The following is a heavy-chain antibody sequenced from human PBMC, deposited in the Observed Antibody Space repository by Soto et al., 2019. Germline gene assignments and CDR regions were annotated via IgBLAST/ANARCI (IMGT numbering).Heavy chain of an antibody. CDR1: GGSISSGGYY. Sequence: SETLSLTCTVSGGSISSGGYYWSWIRQHPGKGLEWIGYIYYSGSTYYNPSLKSRVTISVDTSKNQFSLKLSSVTAADTAVYYCARELLRFGELEGWFDPWGQGTLVTVSS. CDR3: ARELLRFGELEGWFDP. D-gene: IGHD3-10*01. CDR2: IYYSGST. J-gene: IGHJ5*02. V-gene: IGHV4-31*03.